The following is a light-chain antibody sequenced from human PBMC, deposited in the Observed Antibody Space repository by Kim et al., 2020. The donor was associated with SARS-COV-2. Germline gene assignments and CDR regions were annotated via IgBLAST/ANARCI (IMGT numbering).Light chain of an antibody. CDR2: GKN. CDR3: NSRDSSDNHLV. CDR1: SLRSYY. Sequence: SSELTQDPAVSVALGQTVRITCQGDSLRSYYASWYQQKPGQAPVLVIYGKNNRPSGIPDRFSGSSSGNTASLTITAAQAEDEADYYCNSRDSSDNHLVFGGGTKLTVL. J-gene: IGLJ3*02. V-gene: IGLV3-19*01.